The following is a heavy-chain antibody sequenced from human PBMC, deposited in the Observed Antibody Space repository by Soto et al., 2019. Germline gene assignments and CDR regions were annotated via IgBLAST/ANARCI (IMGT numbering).Heavy chain of an antibody. CDR1: GFTVSSNY. CDR3: AREVYDYIWGSYRWRAFDI. Sequence: EVQLVESGGGLVQPGGSLRLSCAASGFTVSSNYMSWVRQAPGKGLEWVSVIYRGGSTYYADSVKGRFTISRDNSKNTLYLQMNSLRAEDTAVYYCAREVYDYIWGSYRWRAFDIWGQGTMVTVSS. V-gene: IGHV3-66*01. D-gene: IGHD3-16*02. CDR2: IYRGGST. J-gene: IGHJ3*02.